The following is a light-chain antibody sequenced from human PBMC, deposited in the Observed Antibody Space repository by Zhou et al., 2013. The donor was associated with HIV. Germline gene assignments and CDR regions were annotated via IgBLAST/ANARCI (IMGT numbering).Light chain of an antibody. Sequence: IVMTQTPLSLSVTPGQSASIFCKSSQSLVHRDGSTYLYWYFQKTGQAPQLLIYEVFRRFSGVPDRFSGSGSGTDFTLKISRVEAEDVGFYYCMQGAYLQTFGPGDQAGDQT. CDR1: QSLVHRDGSTY. CDR2: EVF. V-gene: IGKV2-29*03. CDR3: MQGAYLQT. J-gene: IGKJ2*01.